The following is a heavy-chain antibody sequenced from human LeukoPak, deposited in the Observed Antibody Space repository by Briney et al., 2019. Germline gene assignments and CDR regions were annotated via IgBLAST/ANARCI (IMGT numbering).Heavy chain of an antibody. V-gene: IGHV3-73*01. CDR1: GFTFGGSA. CDR2: IRSKANSYAT. Sequence: GGSRRLSCAASGFTFGGSAMHWVRQASGKGLEWVGRIRSKANSYATANAASVKGRFTISRDDSKNTAYLQMNSLKTEDTAVYYCTRRHSGSYAGLDYWGQGTLVTVSS. J-gene: IGHJ4*02. CDR3: TRRHSGSYAGLDY. D-gene: IGHD1-26*01.